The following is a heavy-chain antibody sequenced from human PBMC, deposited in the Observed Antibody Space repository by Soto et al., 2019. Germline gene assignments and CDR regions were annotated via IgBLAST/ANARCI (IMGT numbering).Heavy chain of an antibody. CDR1: GGSISNSNW. D-gene: IGHD1-26*01. CDR3: AHRPIVGAAI. V-gene: IGHV4-4*02. CDR2: IYHSGST. J-gene: IGHJ4*02. Sequence: QLQLQESCPGLVKPSGTLSLTCGVFGGSISNSNWWTWVRQPPGKGLEWFGEIYHSGSTNYDSSLMSRVTIYLDKVNHQFSLKLTSVTAADTAVYYCAHRPIVGAAIWGQGTVVTVSS.